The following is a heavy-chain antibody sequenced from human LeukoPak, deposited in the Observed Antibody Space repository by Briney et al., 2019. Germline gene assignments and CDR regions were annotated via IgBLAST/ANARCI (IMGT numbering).Heavy chain of an antibody. D-gene: IGHD1-26*01. CDR2: IYHSGGT. CDR3: ARGPQPPWDPKEAFDP. J-gene: IGHJ5*02. V-gene: IGHV4-30-2*01. Sequence: SETLSLTCAVSGGSISNGGYSWGWIRQPPGKGLEWIGYIYHSGGTHYNPSLKSRVSMSVDRSKNQFSLKLSSVTAADTAVYYCARGPQPPWDPKEAFDPWGQGTLVTVSS. CDR1: GGSISNGGYS.